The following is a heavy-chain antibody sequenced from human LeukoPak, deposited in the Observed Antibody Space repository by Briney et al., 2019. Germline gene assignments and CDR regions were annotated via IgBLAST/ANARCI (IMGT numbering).Heavy chain of an antibody. V-gene: IGHV3-7*01. CDR3: ARDLISGSAYRSYYFDC. D-gene: IGHD3-22*01. J-gene: IGHJ4*02. Sequence: PGGSLRLSCAASGFTFSRYWMSWVRQAPGKGLEWVANIKQDGSEKYYVDSVKGRFTISRDNAKNSLYLQMKSLRAEDTAVYYCARDLISGSAYRSYYFDCWGQGTLVTVSS. CDR2: IKQDGSEK. CDR1: GFTFSRYW.